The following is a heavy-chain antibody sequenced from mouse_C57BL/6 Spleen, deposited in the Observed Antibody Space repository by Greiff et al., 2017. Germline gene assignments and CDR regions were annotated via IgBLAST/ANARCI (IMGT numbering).Heavy chain of an antibody. CDR2: IHPNSGST. J-gene: IGHJ2*01. V-gene: IGHV1-64*01. D-gene: IGHD1-1*01. Sequence: QVQLQQPGAELVKPGASVKLSCKASGYTFTSYWMHWVKQRPGQGLEWIGMIHPNSGSTKYNEKFKSKATLTVDKSSSTAYMQLSILTSEDSAVYYCARFSTTVVATDYFDYWGQGTTLTVSS. CDR3: ARFSTTVVATDYFDY. CDR1: GYTFTSYW.